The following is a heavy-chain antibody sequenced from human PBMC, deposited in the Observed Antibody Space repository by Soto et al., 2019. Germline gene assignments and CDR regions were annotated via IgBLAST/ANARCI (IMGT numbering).Heavy chain of an antibody. D-gene: IGHD1-26*01. CDR2: IYYSGST. CDR1: GGSISSGGHY. V-gene: IGHV4-31*03. J-gene: IGHJ6*02. CDR3: ARDTTYYGMDV. Sequence: QVQLQELGPGLVKPSQTLSLTCTVSGGSISSGGHYWSWIRQHPGKGLEWIGYIYYSGSTYYNPSLKSRVTISVDTSKNQFSLNLNSVTAADTAVYYCARDTTYYGMDVWGQGTTVTVSS.